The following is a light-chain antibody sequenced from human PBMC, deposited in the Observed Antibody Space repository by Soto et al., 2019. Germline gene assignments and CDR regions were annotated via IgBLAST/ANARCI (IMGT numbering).Light chain of an antibody. J-gene: IGLJ2*01. CDR2: LNTDGSH. CDR1: SGHSSYA. CDR3: QTWDTGTYVV. V-gene: IGLV4-69*01. Sequence: QPVLTQSPSASASLGASVKLTCTLSSGHSSYAIAWHQQQPEKGPRYLMKLNTDGSHTKADGIPDRFSGSSAGAERYLTISSLQSEDEADYYCQTWDTGTYVVFGGGTQLTVL.